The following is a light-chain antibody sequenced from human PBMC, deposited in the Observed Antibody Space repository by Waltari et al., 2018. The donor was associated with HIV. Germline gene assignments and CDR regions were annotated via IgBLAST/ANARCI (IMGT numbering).Light chain of an antibody. CDR2: INSDGSH. Sequence: VLTQSPSASASLGDSVTLTCTLDTAHITYATAWHQHPPEKGPRFLIKINSDGSHYKGDDIPDRFSGSSSGAERFLIISTVQSDDEADYYCQSWGAGGVFGGGTKLTVL. V-gene: IGLV4-69*01. J-gene: IGLJ3*02. CDR1: TAHITYA. CDR3: QSWGAGGV.